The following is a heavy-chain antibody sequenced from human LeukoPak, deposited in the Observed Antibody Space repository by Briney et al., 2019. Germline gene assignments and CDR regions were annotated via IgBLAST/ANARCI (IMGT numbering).Heavy chain of an antibody. Sequence: SDTLSLTCAVSDDSFSSHYWTWIRQPPGKGLEWIGYISYIGSTNYNPSLKSRVTISIDTSKNQFSLKLTSVTAADTAVYYCARDLVTVTKGFDIWGQGTMVSVSS. D-gene: IGHD4-17*01. V-gene: IGHV4-59*11. CDR3: ARDLVTVTKGFDI. J-gene: IGHJ3*02. CDR2: ISYIGST. CDR1: DDSFSSHY.